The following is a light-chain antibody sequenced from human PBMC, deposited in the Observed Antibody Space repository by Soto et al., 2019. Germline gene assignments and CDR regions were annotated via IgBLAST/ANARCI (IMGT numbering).Light chain of an antibody. CDR2: AAS. CDR1: QGIRNE. V-gene: IGKV1-6*01. CDR3: LQDVDYPRT. J-gene: IGKJ1*01. Sequence: ATQMTQSPSSLSASVGDTVTITCRASQGIRNELAWYQQAPGKAPKLLIYAASSVQSGVPSRFSASGSDTDFILTISSLQPEDFANYYCLQDVDYPRTFGQGTKVEI.